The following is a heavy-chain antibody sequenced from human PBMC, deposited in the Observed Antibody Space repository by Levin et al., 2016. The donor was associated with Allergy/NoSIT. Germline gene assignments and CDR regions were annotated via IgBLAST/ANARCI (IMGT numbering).Heavy chain of an antibody. CDR3: ARDGFRNGGLYYYGSGSYEGLTGFDY. Sequence: SVKVSCKASGGTFSSYAISWVRQAPGQGLEWMGGIIPIFGTANYAQKFQGRVTITADKSTSTAYMELSSLRSEDTAVYYCARDGFRNGGLYYYGSGSYEGLTGFDYWGQGTLVTVSS. CDR1: GGTFSSYA. J-gene: IGHJ4*02. D-gene: IGHD3-10*01. V-gene: IGHV1-69*06. CDR2: IIPIFGTA.